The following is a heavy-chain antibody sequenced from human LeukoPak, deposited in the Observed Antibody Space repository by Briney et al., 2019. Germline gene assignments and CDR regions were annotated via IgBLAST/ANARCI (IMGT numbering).Heavy chain of an antibody. J-gene: IGHJ6*02. CDR2: IIPILGIA. CDR1: GGTFSSYT. CDR3: ASGGGYSYGYIYYYYGMDV. V-gene: IGHV1-69*02. D-gene: IGHD5-18*01. Sequence: GASVKVSCTASGGTFSSYTISWVRQAPGQGLEWMGRIIPILGIANYAQKFQGRVTITADKSTSTAYMELSSLRSEDTAVYYCASGGGYSYGYIYYYYGMDVWGQGTTVTVSS.